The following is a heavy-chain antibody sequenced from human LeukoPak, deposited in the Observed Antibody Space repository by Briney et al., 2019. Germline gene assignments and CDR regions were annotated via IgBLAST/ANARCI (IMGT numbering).Heavy chain of an antibody. CDR1: VFTFSSYA. CDR2: ISGSGGST. D-gene: IGHD2-21*02. CDR3: AKVPAAYCGGDCYYDY. Sequence: GGSLRLSCAASVFTFSSYAMSWVRQAPGKGLEWVSAISGSGGSTYYADSVKGRFTISRDNSKNTLYLQMNSLRAEDTAVYYCAKVPAAYCGGDCYYDYWGQGTLVTVSS. J-gene: IGHJ4*02. V-gene: IGHV3-23*01.